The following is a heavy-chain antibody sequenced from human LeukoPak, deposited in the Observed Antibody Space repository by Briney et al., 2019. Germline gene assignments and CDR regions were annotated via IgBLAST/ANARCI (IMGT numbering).Heavy chain of an antibody. Sequence: HPGGSLRLSCAASGFTFSSYAMSWVRQAPGKGLEWVSAISGSGGSTYYADSVKGRFTISRDNSKNTLYLQMNSLRAEDTAVYYCAKDSFRLVGARGSDQNWFDPWGQGTLVTVSS. CDR1: GFTFSSYA. V-gene: IGHV3-23*01. D-gene: IGHD1-26*01. CDR3: AKDSFRLVGARGSDQNWFDP. J-gene: IGHJ5*02. CDR2: ISGSGGST.